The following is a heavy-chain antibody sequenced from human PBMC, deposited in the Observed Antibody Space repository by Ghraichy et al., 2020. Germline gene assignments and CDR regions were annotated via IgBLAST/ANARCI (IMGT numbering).Heavy chain of an antibody. Sequence: SQTLSLTCTVSGGSISSYYWSWIRQPAGKGLEWIGRIYTSGSTNYNPSLKSRVTMSVDTSKNQFSLKLSSVTAADTAVYYCAREGDSGYDWVTFDYWGQGTLVTVSS. V-gene: IGHV4-4*07. J-gene: IGHJ4*02. CDR2: IYTSGST. CDR1: GGSISSYY. D-gene: IGHD5-12*01. CDR3: AREGDSGYDWVTFDY.